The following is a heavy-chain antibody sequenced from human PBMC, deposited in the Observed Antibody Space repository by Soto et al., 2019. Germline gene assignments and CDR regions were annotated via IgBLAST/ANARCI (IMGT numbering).Heavy chain of an antibody. J-gene: IGHJ3*02. CDR2: ISSSGSSI. V-gene: IGHV3-48*03. D-gene: IGHD3-22*01. Sequence: GGSLRLSCAASGFTFSSYEMNWVRQAPGKGLEWVSYISSSGSSIYHADSVKGRFTISRDNAKNSLSLQMNSLRAEDTAVYYCARITMIVVVIDAFDIWGPGSLVTVSS. CDR3: ARITMIVVVIDAFDI. CDR1: GFTFSSYE.